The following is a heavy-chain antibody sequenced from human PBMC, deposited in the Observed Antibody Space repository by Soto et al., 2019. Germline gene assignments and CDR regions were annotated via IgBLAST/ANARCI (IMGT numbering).Heavy chain of an antibody. CDR2: TYYRSKWYI. CDR1: GDSVSSDSAA. Sequence: PSQTLSLTCAISGDSVSSDSAAWNWIRQSPSRDLEWLGRTYYRSKWYIDYAVSVKSRITINPDTSKNQFSLQLNSVTPEDTAVYYCARVGYYDSSGYPRFDYWGQGTLVTVSS. J-gene: IGHJ4*02. CDR3: ARVGYYDSSGYPRFDY. V-gene: IGHV6-1*01. D-gene: IGHD3-22*01.